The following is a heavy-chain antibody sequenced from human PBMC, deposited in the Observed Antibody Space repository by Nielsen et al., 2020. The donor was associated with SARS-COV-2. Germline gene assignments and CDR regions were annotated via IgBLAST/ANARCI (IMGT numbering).Heavy chain of an antibody. CDR3: ARDWSRAFDV. CDR1: GFTFSCLW. Sequence: GESLNISCAASGFTFSCLWMSWVRQVPGKGLEWVADINPDGSEKFYVDSVKGRFTISRDNAKNSMSLQMNSLRVEDTAVYYCARDWSRAFDVWGQGTMVTVSS. CDR2: INPDGSEK. V-gene: IGHV3-7*01. J-gene: IGHJ3*01.